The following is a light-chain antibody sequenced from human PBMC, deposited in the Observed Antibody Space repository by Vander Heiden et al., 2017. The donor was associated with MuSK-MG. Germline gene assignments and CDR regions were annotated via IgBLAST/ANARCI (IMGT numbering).Light chain of an antibody. CDR2: DAS. CDR1: QSVSRY. Sequence: EIVLTQSPATLSLSPGERATLSCRASQSVSRYLAWYQQKPGQAPRLLIYDASNRATGIPARFSGSGSGTDFTLTISSLEPEDFVVYYCQQRSSWITFGQGTRLXIK. J-gene: IGKJ5*01. CDR3: QQRSSWIT. V-gene: IGKV3-11*01.